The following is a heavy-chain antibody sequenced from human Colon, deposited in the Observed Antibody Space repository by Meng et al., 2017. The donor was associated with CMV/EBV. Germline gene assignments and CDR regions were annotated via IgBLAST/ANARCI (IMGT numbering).Heavy chain of an antibody. V-gene: IGHV3-30*02. Sequence: QGHRVESGGGVVQPGGALRLSCGASGFSFSESGIHWLRQAPGKGLEWVSFIDTTNHYYADSVKGRFTISRDDSKRMVYLQMNNLKTEDTAMYFCSNGLLGVQGHWGQGTLVTVSS. CDR2: IDTTNH. CDR3: SNGLLGVQGH. D-gene: IGHD3-3*01. CDR1: GFSFSESG. J-gene: IGHJ4*02.